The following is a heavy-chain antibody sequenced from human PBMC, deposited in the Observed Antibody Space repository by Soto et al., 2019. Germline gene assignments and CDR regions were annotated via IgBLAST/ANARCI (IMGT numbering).Heavy chain of an antibody. CDR1: GGSISNSNYF. D-gene: IGHD2-21*01. Sequence: QLQLQESGPGLVKSSETLSLTCTVSGGSISNSNYFWGWIRQAPGKGLEWIGSILYTGTTSYNSSLEVRVAISVDTSNNQFSLKLNSVTAADTAVYYCARLGWGDGDSDYWGQGTLVTVSS. CDR3: ARLGWGDGDSDY. CDR2: ILYTGTT. V-gene: IGHV4-39*01. J-gene: IGHJ4*02.